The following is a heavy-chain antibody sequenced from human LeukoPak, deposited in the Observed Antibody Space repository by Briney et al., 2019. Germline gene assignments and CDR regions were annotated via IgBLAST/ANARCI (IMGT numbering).Heavy chain of an antibody. J-gene: IGHJ4*02. CDR3: ATPADTTLDY. D-gene: IGHD5-18*01. V-gene: IGHV3-48*01. CDR1: GFTYIIYS. Sequence: SGGSLRLSCAASGFTYIIYSMNWVRQAPGKGLEWVSYISGSSNTIYYADSVKGRFTISRDNAKNSLYLQMNGLRAEDTALYYCATPADTTLDYWGQGTLVTVSS. CDR2: ISGSSNTI.